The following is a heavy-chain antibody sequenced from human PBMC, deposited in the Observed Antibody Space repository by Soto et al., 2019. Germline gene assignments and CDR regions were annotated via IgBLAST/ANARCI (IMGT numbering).Heavy chain of an antibody. CDR2: IHYSGRT. V-gene: IGHV4-59*12. CDR1: NGSISGFY. CDR3: VRVGVGIGNHFDS. D-gene: IGHD3-10*01. Sequence: SETLSLTCSVSNGSISGFYWTWIRQPPGKILGWIGYIHYSGRTDYNPSLTSRATMSVVXXXXXFXLXLXXXSAAXTAVYYCVRVGVGIGNHFDSWGRGTLVTVST. J-gene: IGHJ4*02.